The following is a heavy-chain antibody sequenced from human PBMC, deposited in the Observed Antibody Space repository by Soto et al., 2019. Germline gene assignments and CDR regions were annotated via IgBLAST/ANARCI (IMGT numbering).Heavy chain of an antibody. CDR1: GGSISSYY. J-gene: IGHJ6*02. Sequence: PSETLSLTCTVSGGSISSYYWSWIRQPPGKGLEWIGYIYYSGSTYYNPSLKSRITISLDTSKKQFFQNLNSVTAADTAVYTCARGKAVAGSKRSYYYGLDVWGQGTTVTVSS. CDR2: IYYSGST. CDR3: ARGKAVAGSKRSYYYGLDV. V-gene: IGHV4-59*08. D-gene: IGHD6-19*01.